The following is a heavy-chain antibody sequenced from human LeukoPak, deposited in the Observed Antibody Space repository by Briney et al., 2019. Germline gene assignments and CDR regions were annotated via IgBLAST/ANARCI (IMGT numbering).Heavy chain of an antibody. Sequence: KSSETLSLTCAVYGGSFSGYYWSWIRQPPGKGLEWIGEINHSGSTNYNPSLKSRVTISVDTSKNQFSLKLSSVTAADTAVYYCARVRVPGWPRSGYRVEDVWGKGTTVTVSS. V-gene: IGHV4-34*01. CDR3: ARVRVPGWPRSGYRVEDV. D-gene: IGHD3-3*01. CDR2: INHSGST. J-gene: IGHJ6*04. CDR1: GGSFSGYY.